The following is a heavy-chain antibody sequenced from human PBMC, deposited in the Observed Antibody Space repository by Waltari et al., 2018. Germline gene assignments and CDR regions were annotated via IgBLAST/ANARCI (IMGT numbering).Heavy chain of an antibody. CDR2: LTGGAEGA. V-gene: IGHV3-23*01. CDR3: ARGRASGLVDWFDP. CDR1: GFTFNNYA. Sequence: EVQLLESGGGLVQPGGSLRLSCAASGFTFNNYAMMWVRQAPGKGVEWIASLTGGAEGAYYADSVRGRFTISRDNSQNTLFLQMSGLRVDDSGTYYCARGRASGLVDWFDPWGRGTLVTVSS. D-gene: IGHD6-6*01. J-gene: IGHJ5*02.